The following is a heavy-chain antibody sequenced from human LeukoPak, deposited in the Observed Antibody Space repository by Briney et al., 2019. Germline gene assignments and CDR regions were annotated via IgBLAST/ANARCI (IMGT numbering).Heavy chain of an antibody. CDR3: TRGGTDEMATIIEDY. CDR1: GFTFGDYA. V-gene: IGHV3-49*03. CDR2: IRSKAYGGTT. Sequence: GRSLRPSCTASGFTFGDYAMSWFRQAPGKGLEWVGFIRSKAYGGTTEYAASVKGRFTISRDDSKSIAYLQMNSLKTEDTAVYYCTRGGTDEMATIIEDYWGQGTLVTVSS. D-gene: IGHD5-24*01. J-gene: IGHJ4*02.